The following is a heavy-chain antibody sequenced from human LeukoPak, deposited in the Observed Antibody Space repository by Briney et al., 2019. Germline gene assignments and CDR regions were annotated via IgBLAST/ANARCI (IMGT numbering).Heavy chain of an antibody. D-gene: IGHD5-18*01. Sequence: PSETLSLTCTVSGASISSGSYYWNWIRRPAGKGLEWIGRIYTSGGSTNYNPSLKSRVTISLDTSKNQFSLKLSSVTAADTAVYYCARGRQLWHPLDYWGQGTLVTVSS. V-gene: IGHV4-61*02. CDR3: ARGRQLWHPLDY. J-gene: IGHJ4*02. CDR1: GASISSGSYY. CDR2: IYTSGGST.